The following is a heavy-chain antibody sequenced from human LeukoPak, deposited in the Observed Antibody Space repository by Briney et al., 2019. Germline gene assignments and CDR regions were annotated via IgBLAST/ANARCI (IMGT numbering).Heavy chain of an antibody. CDR2: ISGSGGST. D-gene: IGHD3-16*02. CDR1: GFTFSSYA. Sequence: PGGFLRLSCAASGFTFSSYAMSWVRQAPGKGLEWVSAISGSGGSTYYADSVKGRFTISRDNSKNTLYLQMNSLRAEDTAVYYCAKDGAFGGVIVLSRFDYWGQGTLVTVSS. CDR3: AKDGAFGGVIVLSRFDY. V-gene: IGHV3-23*01. J-gene: IGHJ4*02.